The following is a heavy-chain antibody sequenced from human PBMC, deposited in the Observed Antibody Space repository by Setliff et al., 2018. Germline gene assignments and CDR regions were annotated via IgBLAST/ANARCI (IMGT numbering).Heavy chain of an antibody. CDR3: ARRTFGSGRFDP. CDR2: FYYIGIT. J-gene: IGHJ5*02. D-gene: IGHD3-16*01. V-gene: IGHV4-39*07. Sequence: PSETLSLTCSVSGNSISTTNYYWGWIRQPPGKGLEWIGSFYYIGITYYNASLESRVTISIDTSKNQFSLKLNSVTATDTALYYCARRTFGSGRFDPWGQGTLVTVSS. CDR1: GNSISTTNYY.